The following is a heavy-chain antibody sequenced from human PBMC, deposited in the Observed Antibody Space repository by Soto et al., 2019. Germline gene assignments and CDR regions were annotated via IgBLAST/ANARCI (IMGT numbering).Heavy chain of an antibody. Sequence: QVQLVESGGGVVQPGGSLRLSCAASGFTFTSYGMHWVRQAPGNALEWVAAIWYDGSHKYYADSVKGRFTISRDNSKNTLYLQMNSLRAEDTAVYYCARGYGDPDYWGQGTLVTVSS. CDR2: IWYDGSHK. J-gene: IGHJ4*02. D-gene: IGHD4-17*01. CDR3: ARGYGDPDY. CDR1: GFTFTSYG. V-gene: IGHV3-33*01.